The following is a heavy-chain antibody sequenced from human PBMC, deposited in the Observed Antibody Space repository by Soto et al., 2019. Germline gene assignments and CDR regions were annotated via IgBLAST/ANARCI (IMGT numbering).Heavy chain of an antibody. J-gene: IGHJ6*02. Sequence: SETLSLTCTVSGGSISSGDYYWSWIRQPPGKGLEWIGYIYYSGSTYYNPSLKSRVTISVDTSKNQFSLKLSSVTAADTAVYYCARQTVTIIPHYYYYGMDVWGQGTTVTVSS. V-gene: IGHV4-30-4*01. CDR1: GGSISSGDYY. D-gene: IGHD4-17*01. CDR2: IYYSGST. CDR3: ARQTVTIIPHYYYYGMDV.